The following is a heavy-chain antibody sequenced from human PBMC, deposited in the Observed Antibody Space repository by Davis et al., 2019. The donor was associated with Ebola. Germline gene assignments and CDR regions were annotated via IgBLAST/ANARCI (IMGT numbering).Heavy chain of an antibody. CDR2: ISGSATST. D-gene: IGHD2-21*01. CDR3: ARDAISLSRYDTEDH. J-gene: IGHJ4*02. V-gene: IGHV3-48*03. Sequence: GESLKISCAASGFTFYRYKMNWVRQAPGKGLEWVSYISGSATSTFYADSVKGRFTISRDNARDSLYLQMDSLRVEDTAIYYCARDAISLSRYDTEDHWGQGTLVTVSS. CDR1: GFTFYRYK.